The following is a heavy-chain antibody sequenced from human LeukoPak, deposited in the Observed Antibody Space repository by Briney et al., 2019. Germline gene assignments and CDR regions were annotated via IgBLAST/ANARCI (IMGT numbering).Heavy chain of an antibody. V-gene: IGHV3-33*08. J-gene: IGHJ3*01. CDR2: IWHDGSHK. D-gene: IGHD3-16*01. CDR3: ARGWGSNVYASAFDV. Sequence: GGSLRLSCAASGFTFSNYAMHWVRQAPGKGLEWVTVIWHDGSHKDYAGSVKGRFTISRDNPKNTLYLQMNDLRAEDTAMYYCARGWGSNVYASAFDVWGQGTMVTVSS. CDR1: GFTFSNYA.